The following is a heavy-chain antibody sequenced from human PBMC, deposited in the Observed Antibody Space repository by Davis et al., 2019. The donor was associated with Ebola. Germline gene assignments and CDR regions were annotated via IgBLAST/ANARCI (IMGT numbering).Heavy chain of an antibody. Sequence: GESLKISCKGSGHSFSNYWIAWVRQMPGKGLERMGIIYPADSDTRNSPSFQGQVTISADKSFSTAYLQWSSLKASDSAIYYCAKYDILTAGFDYWGQGTLVTVSS. D-gene: IGHD3-9*01. CDR1: GHSFSNYW. J-gene: IGHJ4*02. CDR3: AKYDILTAGFDY. V-gene: IGHV5-51*01. CDR2: IYPADSDT.